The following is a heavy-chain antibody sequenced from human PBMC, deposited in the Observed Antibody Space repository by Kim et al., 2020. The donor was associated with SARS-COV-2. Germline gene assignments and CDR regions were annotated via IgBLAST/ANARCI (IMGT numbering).Heavy chain of an antibody. J-gene: IGHJ6*03. V-gene: IGHV3-23*01. Sequence: GGSLRLSCAASGFTFSSYAMSWVRQAPGKGLEWVSAISGSGGRTYYADSVKGRFTISRDNSKNTLYVQMNSLRAEDTAVYYCAKVGETEWFGELLTSYYYYYMDVWGKGTTVTASS. CDR2: ISGSGGRT. CDR1: GFTFSSYA. D-gene: IGHD3-10*01. CDR3: AKVGETEWFGELLTSYYYYYMDV.